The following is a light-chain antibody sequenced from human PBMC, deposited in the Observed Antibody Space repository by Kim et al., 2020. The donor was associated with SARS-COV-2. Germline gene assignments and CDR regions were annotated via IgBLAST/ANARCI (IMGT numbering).Light chain of an antibody. CDR1: QSVFYSSNNKNY. Sequence: ATINCKSSQSVFYSSNNKNYLAWYQQKPGQPPKLLIYWASTRESGVPDRFSGSGSGTDFTLTISSLQAEDVAVYYCQQYYRTPPTFGQGTTVDI. J-gene: IGKJ1*01. CDR2: WAS. V-gene: IGKV4-1*01. CDR3: QQYYRTPPT.